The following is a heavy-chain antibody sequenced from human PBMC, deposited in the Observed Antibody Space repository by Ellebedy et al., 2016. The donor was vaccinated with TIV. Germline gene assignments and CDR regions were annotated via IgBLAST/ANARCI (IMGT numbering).Heavy chain of an antibody. CDR2: MNPNSGNT. Sequence: ASVKVSCKASGYTFTSYDINWVRQATGQGLEWMGWMNPNSGNTGYEQKFQGRVTMTRNTSINTAYMELSSLGSEDTAVYYCARELRLAPVLDYYGMDVWGQGTTVTVSS. V-gene: IGHV1-8*01. CDR1: GYTFTSYD. CDR3: ARELRLAPVLDYYGMDV. J-gene: IGHJ6*02. D-gene: IGHD3-3*02.